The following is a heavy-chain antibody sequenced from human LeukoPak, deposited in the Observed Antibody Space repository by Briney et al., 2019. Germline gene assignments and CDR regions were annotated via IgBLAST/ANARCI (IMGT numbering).Heavy chain of an antibody. V-gene: IGHV4-39*07. CDR3: ARDSEQWLAPRSVYFDY. Sequence: SETLSLACTVSGGSISSSSYYWGWIRQPPGKGLEWIGSIYYSGSTYYNPSLKSRVTISVDTSKNQFSLKLSSVTAADTAVYYCARDSEQWLAPRSVYFDYWGQGTLVTVSS. J-gene: IGHJ4*02. D-gene: IGHD6-19*01. CDR1: GGSISSSSYY. CDR2: IYYSGST.